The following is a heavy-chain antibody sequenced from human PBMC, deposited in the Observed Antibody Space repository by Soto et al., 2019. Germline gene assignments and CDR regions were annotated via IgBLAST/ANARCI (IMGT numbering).Heavy chain of an antibody. Sequence: GGSLRLSCAASGFTFSSYAMHWVRQAPGKGLEWVAVISYDGSNKYYADSVKGRFTISRDNSKNTLYLQMNSLRAEDTAVYYCARDQRISAPGPFDYWGQGTLVTVSS. D-gene: IGHD2-15*01. CDR2: ISYDGSNK. CDR1: GFTFSSYA. J-gene: IGHJ4*02. V-gene: IGHV3-30-3*01. CDR3: ARDQRISAPGPFDY.